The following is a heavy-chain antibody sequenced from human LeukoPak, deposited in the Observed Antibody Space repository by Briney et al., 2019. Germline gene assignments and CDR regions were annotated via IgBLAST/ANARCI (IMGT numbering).Heavy chain of an antibody. D-gene: IGHD4-17*01. CDR3: AKDPGDYPLYYFDY. Sequence: TGGSLRLSCAASGFTFDDYAMHWVRHAPGKGLEWVSGISWNSGSIGYADSVKGRFTISRDNAKNSLYLQMNSLRAEDTALYYCAKDPGDYPLYYFDYWGQGTLVTVSS. CDR2: ISWNSGSI. J-gene: IGHJ4*02. V-gene: IGHV3-9*01. CDR1: GFTFDDYA.